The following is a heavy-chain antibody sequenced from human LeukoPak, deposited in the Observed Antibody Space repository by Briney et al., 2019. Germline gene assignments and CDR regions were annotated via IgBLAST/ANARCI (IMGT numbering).Heavy chain of an antibody. D-gene: IGHD5-12*01. Sequence: SVKVSCKASGGTFSSYAISWVRQAPGQGLERVGGIIPIFGTANYAQKFQGRVTITTDESTSTAYMELSSLRSEDTAVYYCARAIVATITLGFGYWGQGTLVTVSS. CDR2: IIPIFGTA. CDR3: ARAIVATITLGFGY. J-gene: IGHJ4*02. CDR1: GGTFSSYA. V-gene: IGHV1-69*05.